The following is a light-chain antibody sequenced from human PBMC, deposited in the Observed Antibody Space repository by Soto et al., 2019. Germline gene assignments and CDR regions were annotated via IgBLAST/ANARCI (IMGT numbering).Light chain of an antibody. CDR1: SSDVGGYNY. CDR3: SSYTSGSTLVV. V-gene: IGLV2-14*01. CDR2: EVR. Sequence: QSVLTQPASVSGSPGQSITISCTGTSSDVGGYNYVSWYQQHPGKAPKLMIYEVRNRPSEVSNRFSGSKSVNTASLTISGLQAEDEGNYYCSSYTSGSTLVVFGGGTKLTVL. J-gene: IGLJ2*01.